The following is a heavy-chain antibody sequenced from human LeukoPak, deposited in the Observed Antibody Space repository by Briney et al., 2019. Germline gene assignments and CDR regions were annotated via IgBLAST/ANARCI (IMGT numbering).Heavy chain of an antibody. J-gene: IGHJ4*02. CDR1: GGSISSYY. Sequence: SETLSLTCTVSGGSISSYYWSWIRQPPGKGLEWIGYIYYSGSTNYNPSLKSRVTISVDTSKNQFSLKLSSVTAADTAVYYCARGLDGDYFDYWGQGTLVTVSS. V-gene: IGHV4-59*08. CDR3: ARGLDGDYFDY. D-gene: IGHD4-17*01. CDR2: IYYSGST.